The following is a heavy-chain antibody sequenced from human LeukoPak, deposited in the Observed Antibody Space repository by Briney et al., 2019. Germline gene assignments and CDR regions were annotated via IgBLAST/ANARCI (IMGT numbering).Heavy chain of an antibody. D-gene: IGHD3-22*01. CDR1: GGTFSSYA. CDR2: IIPIFGTA. J-gene: IGHJ6*03. CDR3: ARVSNDRSPYYYYYMDV. Sequence: SVKVSCKASGGTFSSYAISWVRQAPGQGLEWMGGIIPIFGTANYAQKFQGRVMITTDESTSTAYMELSSLRSEDTAVYYCARVSNDRSPYYYYYMDVWGKGTTVTVSS. V-gene: IGHV1-69*05.